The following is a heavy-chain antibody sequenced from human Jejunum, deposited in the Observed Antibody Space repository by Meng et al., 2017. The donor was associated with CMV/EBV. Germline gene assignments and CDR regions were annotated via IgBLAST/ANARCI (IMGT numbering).Heavy chain of an antibody. CDR3: ARQFDSSWQKDWYFDL. CDR1: TFSSDW. D-gene: IGHD6-13*01. Sequence: TFSSDWIAWVRQVPGKGREWMGIVSPSDSDIRYSPSFQGQVSISADKSISTAYLQWNSLKASDTAMYYCARQFDSSWQKDWYFDLWGRGTLVTVSS. V-gene: IGHV5-51*01. J-gene: IGHJ2*01. CDR2: VSPSDSDI.